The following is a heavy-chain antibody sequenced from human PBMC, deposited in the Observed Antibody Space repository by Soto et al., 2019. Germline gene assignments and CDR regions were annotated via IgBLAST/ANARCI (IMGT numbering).Heavy chain of an antibody. D-gene: IGHD3-22*01. V-gene: IGHV4-59*01. J-gene: IGHJ4*02. CDR2: IYYSGST. Sequence: PSETLSLTCTVSGGSISGYYLSWIRQPPGKGLEWIGYIYYSGSTIYNPSLKSRVTISVDTSKNQFSLKLSSVTAADTAMYYCARARYDSSGYYYFDYWGQGTLVTVYS. CDR1: GGSISGYY. CDR3: ARARYDSSGYYYFDY.